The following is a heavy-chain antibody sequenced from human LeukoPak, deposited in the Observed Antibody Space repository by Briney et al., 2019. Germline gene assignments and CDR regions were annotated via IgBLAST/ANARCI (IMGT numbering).Heavy chain of an antibody. CDR2: IYPGGSDT. CDR1: GYSFTSYW. D-gene: IGHD3-10*01. J-gene: IGHJ4*02. V-gene: IGHV5-51*01. Sequence: GESLKIYCKGSGYSFTSYWIGWVRQMPGKGLEWMGVIYPGGSDTRYSPSFQGQVTISAAKSISTAYLQWSSLKASDTAMYYCARRHYYGSGSYPLPFDYWGQGTLVTVSS. CDR3: ARRHYYGSGSYPLPFDY.